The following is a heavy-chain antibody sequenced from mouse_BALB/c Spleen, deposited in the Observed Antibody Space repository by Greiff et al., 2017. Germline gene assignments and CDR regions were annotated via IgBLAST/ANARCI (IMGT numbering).Heavy chain of an antibody. CDR1: GFTFSSYT. CDR2: ISNGGGST. J-gene: IGHJ4*01. Sequence: VESGGGLVQPGGSLKLSCAASGFTFSSYTMSWVRQTPEKRLEWVAYISNGGGSTYYPDTVKGRFTISRDNAKNTLYLQMSSLKSEDTAMYYCARQGYRYDVDYAMDYWGQGTSVTVSS. V-gene: IGHV5-12-2*01. D-gene: IGHD2-14*01. CDR3: ARQGYRYDVDYAMDY.